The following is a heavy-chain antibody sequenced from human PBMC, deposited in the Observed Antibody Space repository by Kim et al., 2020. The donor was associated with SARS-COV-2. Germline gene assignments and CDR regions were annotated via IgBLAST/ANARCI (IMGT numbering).Heavy chain of an antibody. J-gene: IGHJ6*02. CDR2: INPNSGGT. Sequence: ASVKVSCKASGYTFTGYYMHWVRQAPGQGLEWMGWINPNSGGTNYAQKFQGWVTMTRDTSISTAYMELSRLRSDDTAVYYCAIAESGAYYYGMDVWGQGTTVTVSS. D-gene: IGHD3-10*01. V-gene: IGHV1-2*04. CDR3: AIAESGAYYYGMDV. CDR1: GYTFTGYY.